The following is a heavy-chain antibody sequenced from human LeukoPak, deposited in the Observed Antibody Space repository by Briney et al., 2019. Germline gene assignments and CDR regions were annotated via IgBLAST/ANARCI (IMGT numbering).Heavy chain of an antibody. J-gene: IGHJ4*02. D-gene: IGHD3-10*01. CDR2: INHSGST. Sequence: SETLSLTCAVYGGSFSGYYWSWIRQPPGKGLEWIGEINHSGSTNYNPSLKSRVTISVDTSKNQFSLKLSSVTAADTAVYYCARSLTAGVTHNFDYWGQGTLVTVS. CDR1: GGSFSGYY. V-gene: IGHV4-34*01. CDR3: ARSLTAGVTHNFDY.